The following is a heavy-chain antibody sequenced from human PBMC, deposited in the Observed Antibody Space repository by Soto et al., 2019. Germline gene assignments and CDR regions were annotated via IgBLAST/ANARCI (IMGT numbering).Heavy chain of an antibody. CDR1: GFTFSSHS. CDR3: ARSRYDSSGHYYDQFDY. CDR2: ISSSSSYI. J-gene: IGHJ4*02. Sequence: GGSLRLSCAASGFTFSSHSMNWVRQAPGKGLEWVSSISSSSSYIYYADSVKGRFTISRDNAKNSLYLQMNSLRAEDTAVYYCARSRYDSSGHYYDQFDYWGQGTLVTVSS. V-gene: IGHV3-21*01. D-gene: IGHD3-22*01.